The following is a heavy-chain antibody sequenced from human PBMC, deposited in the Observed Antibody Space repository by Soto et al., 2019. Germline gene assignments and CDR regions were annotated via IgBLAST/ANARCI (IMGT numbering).Heavy chain of an antibody. J-gene: IGHJ3*02. D-gene: IGHD6-19*01. V-gene: IGHV3-30-3*01. CDR1: GFTFSSYA. Sequence: GGSLRLSCAASGFTFSSYAMHWVRQAPGKGLEWVAVISYDGSNKYYADSVKGRFTISRDNSKNTLYLQMNSLRAEDTAVYYCARDQGDSSGWHPKPLAYAFDIWGQGTMVTVSS. CDR3: ARDQGDSSGWHPKPLAYAFDI. CDR2: ISYDGSNK.